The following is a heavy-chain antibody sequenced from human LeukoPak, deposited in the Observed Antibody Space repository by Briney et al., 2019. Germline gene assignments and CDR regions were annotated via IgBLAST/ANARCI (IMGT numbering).Heavy chain of an antibody. CDR3: TTSEELWLPFDY. V-gene: IGHV3-15*07. J-gene: IGHJ4*02. Sequence: GGSLRLSCAASGFTFSIAWMNWVRQAPGKGLEWVGRIKSKTDGGTTDYAAPVKGRFTISRDDSKNTLYLQMNSLKTEDTAVYYCTTSEELWLPFDYWGQGTLVTVSS. D-gene: IGHD5-18*01. CDR2: IKSKTDGGTT. CDR1: GFTFSIAW.